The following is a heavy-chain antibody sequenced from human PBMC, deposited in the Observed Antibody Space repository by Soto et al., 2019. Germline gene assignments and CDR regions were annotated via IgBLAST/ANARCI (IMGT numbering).Heavy chain of an antibody. CDR1: GFSFNDLA. D-gene: IGHD1-26*01. V-gene: IGHV3-9*01. J-gene: IGHJ4*02. Sequence: EVQLVEAGVVLVQPGRSLRLSCAASGFSFNDLAMHWVLQAPGKGLEWVSSISWYSGHIVYADSVKGRFTISRDNAKNSLYLQLSSLRAEDTAVYYCVKGQTTSFFTPCSHWGQGTLVTVSS. CDR2: ISWYSGHI. CDR3: VKGQTTSFFTPCSH.